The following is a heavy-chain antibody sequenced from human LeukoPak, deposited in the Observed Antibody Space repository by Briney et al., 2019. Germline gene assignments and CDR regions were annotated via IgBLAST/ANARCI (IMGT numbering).Heavy chain of an antibody. CDR2: ISGGGGST. V-gene: IGHV3-23*01. D-gene: IGHD6-19*01. Sequence: PGGSLRLSCAASGFTFSSYAMSWVRQAPGKGLEWVSAISGGGGSTYYADSVKGRFTISRDNSKNTLYLQMNSLRAEDTAVYYCAKTASEQWLVRLDYWGQGTLVTVSS. CDR3: AKTASEQWLVRLDY. J-gene: IGHJ4*02. CDR1: GFTFSSYA.